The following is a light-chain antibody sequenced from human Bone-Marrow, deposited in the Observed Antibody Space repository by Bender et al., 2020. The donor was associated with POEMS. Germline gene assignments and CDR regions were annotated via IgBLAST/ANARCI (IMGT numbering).Light chain of an antibody. Sequence: QSALTQPASVSGSPGQSITISCAGTSSDVGGYNYVSWYQQHPGKAPKVMIYEVSKRPSGVPDRFSGSKSGTSATLAITGLQTGDEADYYCGTWDSSLSDYVVFGGGTKLTVL. CDR1: SSDVGGYNY. J-gene: IGLJ2*01. CDR2: EVS. V-gene: IGLV2-14*01. CDR3: GTWDSSLSDYVV.